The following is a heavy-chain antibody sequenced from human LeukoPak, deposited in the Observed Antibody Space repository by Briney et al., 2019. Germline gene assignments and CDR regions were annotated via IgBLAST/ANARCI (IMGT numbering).Heavy chain of an antibody. CDR2: ISYDGSNK. CDR3: AREIVVVPAAIPDY. Sequence: GGSLRLSCAASGFTFSSYAMHWVRQAPGKGLEWVAVISYDGSNKYYADSVKGRFTISRDNSKNTLYLQMNSLRAEDTAVYYCAREIVVVPAAIPDYWGQGTLVTVSS. V-gene: IGHV3-30-3*01. CDR1: GFTFSSYA. D-gene: IGHD2-2*01. J-gene: IGHJ4*02.